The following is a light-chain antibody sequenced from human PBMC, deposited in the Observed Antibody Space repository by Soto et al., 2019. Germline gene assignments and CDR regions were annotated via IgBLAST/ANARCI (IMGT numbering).Light chain of an antibody. Sequence: QSALTQPASVPGSPGQSITISCTGTSSDVGSYNLVSWYQQHPGKAPKLMIYEGSKRPSGVSNRFSGSKSGNTASLTISGLQAEDEADYYCCSYAGSSTFGVFGGGTKVTVL. CDR1: SSDVGSYNL. CDR2: EGS. V-gene: IGLV2-23*03. CDR3: CSYAGSSTFGV. J-gene: IGLJ2*01.